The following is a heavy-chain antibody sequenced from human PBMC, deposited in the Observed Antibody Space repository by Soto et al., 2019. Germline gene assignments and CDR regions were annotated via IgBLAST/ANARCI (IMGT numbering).Heavy chain of an antibody. CDR1: GFTVSTKY. CDR3: ARDPWAADY. Sequence: GSLRLSCAASGFTVSTKYMSWVRQAPGKGLEWVSVIYSGGSTFYADSVRGRFTISRDNSKNTVNLQMNSLRAEDTAVYYCARDPWAADYWGQGTLVTSPQ. CDR2: IYSGGST. D-gene: IGHD3-16*01. V-gene: IGHV3-66*01. J-gene: IGHJ4*02.